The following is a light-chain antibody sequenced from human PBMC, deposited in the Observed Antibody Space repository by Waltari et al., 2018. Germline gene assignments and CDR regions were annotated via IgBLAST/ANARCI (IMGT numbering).Light chain of an antibody. CDR3: QSSDSRGVHV. CDR2: KNT. CDR1: ALPKQH. J-gene: IGLJ2*01. V-gene: IGLV3-25*03. Sequence: SYELTQPPSVSVSPGQTARITCSGEALPKQHVHCYQQKPGQAPLLIISKNTERPSGIPDRFSGSRAGTTVTLTIAGVQPEDESDYYCQSSDSRGVHVFGGGTMLTVL.